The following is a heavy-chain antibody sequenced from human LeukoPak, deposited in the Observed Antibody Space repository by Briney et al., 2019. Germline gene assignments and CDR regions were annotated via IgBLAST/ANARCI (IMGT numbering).Heavy chain of an antibody. Sequence: ASVKVSCKASEYTFTSYYMHWVRQAPGQGLEWMGIINPSGGSTSYAQKFQGRVTMTRDTSTSTVYMELSSLRSEDTAVYYCAGGGYYGSGSYYLPFDYWGQGTLVTVSS. V-gene: IGHV1-46*01. J-gene: IGHJ4*02. CDR1: EYTFTSYY. CDR3: AGGGYYGSGSYYLPFDY. CDR2: INPSGGST. D-gene: IGHD3-10*01.